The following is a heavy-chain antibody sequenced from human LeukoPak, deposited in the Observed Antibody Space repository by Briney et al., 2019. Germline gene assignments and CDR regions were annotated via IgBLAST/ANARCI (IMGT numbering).Heavy chain of an antibody. V-gene: IGHV4-38-2*02. J-gene: IGHJ4*02. CDR1: GYSISSGYY. Sequence: SETLSLTCTVSGYSISSGYYWGWIRQPPGKGLEWIGSIYHSGSTYYNPSLKSRVTISVDTSKDQFSLKLSSVTAADTAVYYCARDPPHVWYGELLPSDYWGQGTLVTVSS. CDR2: IYHSGST. D-gene: IGHD3-10*01. CDR3: ARDPPHVWYGELLPSDY.